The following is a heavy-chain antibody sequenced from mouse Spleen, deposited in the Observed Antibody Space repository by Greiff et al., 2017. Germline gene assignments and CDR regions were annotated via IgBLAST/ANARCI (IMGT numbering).Heavy chain of an antibody. CDR1: GFTFSSYG. Sequence: EVKLQESGGDLVKPGGSLKLSCAASGFTFSSYGMSWVRQTPDKRLEWVATISSGGSYTYYPDSVKGRFTISRDNAKNTLYLQMSSLKSEDTAMYYCASDDYDRYFDVWGTGTTVTVSS. CDR2: ISSGGSYT. V-gene: IGHV5-6*01. CDR3: ASDDYDRYFDV. J-gene: IGHJ1*03. D-gene: IGHD2-4*01.